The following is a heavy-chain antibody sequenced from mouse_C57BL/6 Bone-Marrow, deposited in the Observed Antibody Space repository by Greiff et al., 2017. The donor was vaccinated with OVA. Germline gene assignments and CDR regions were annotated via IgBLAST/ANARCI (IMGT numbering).Heavy chain of an antibody. CDR1: GYTFTTYP. Sequence: QVHVKQSGAELVKPGASVKMSCKASGYTFTTYPIEWMKQNHGKSLEWIGNFHPYNDDTKYNEKFKGKATLTVEKSSSTVYLELSRLTSDDSAVYYCARRIYYGSSYELDYWGQGTTLTVSS. CDR2: FHPYNDDT. CDR3: ARRIYYGSSYELDY. J-gene: IGHJ2*01. V-gene: IGHV1-47*01. D-gene: IGHD1-1*01.